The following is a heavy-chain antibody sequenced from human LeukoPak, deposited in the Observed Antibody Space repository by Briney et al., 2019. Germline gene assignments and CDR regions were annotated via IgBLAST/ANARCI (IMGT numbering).Heavy chain of an antibody. V-gene: IGHV4-38-2*01. D-gene: IGHD3-3*01. CDR3: ARHEFWSDPEYYFDY. CDR1: GYSISSGYY. CDR2: IYHSGST. Sequence: SETLSLTCAVSGYSISSGYYWGWIRQPPGKGLEWIGSIYHSGSTYYNPSLKSRVTISVDTSKNQFSLKLSSVTAADTAVYYCARHEFWSDPEYYFDYWGQGTLVTVSS. J-gene: IGHJ4*02.